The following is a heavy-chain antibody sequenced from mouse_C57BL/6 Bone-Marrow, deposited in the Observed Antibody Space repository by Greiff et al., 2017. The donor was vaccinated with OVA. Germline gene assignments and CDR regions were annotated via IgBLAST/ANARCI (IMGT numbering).Heavy chain of an antibody. CDR3: ARGTYYSNYVWFAY. D-gene: IGHD2-5*01. J-gene: IGHJ3*01. CDR2: IDPSDSYT. Sequence: QVQLQQPGAELVKPGASVKLSCKASGYTFTSYWMQWVKQRPGQGLEWIGEIDPSDSYTNYNQKFKGKATLTVDTSSSTAYMQLSSLTSEDSAVYYCARGTYYSNYVWFAYWGQGTLVTVSA. V-gene: IGHV1-50*01. CDR1: GYTFTSYW.